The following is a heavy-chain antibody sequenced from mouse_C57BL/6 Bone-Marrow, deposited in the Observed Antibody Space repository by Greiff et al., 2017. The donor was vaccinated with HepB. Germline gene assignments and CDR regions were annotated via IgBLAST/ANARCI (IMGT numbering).Heavy chain of an antibody. CDR3: ARGDLYGSITDY. Sequence: QVQLQQPGAELVKPGASVKLSCKASGYTFTSYWMHWVKQRPGQGLEWIGMIHPNSGSTNYNEKFKSKATLTVDKSSSTAYMQLSSLTSEDSAVYYCARGDLYGSITDYWGQGTTLTVSS. V-gene: IGHV1-64*01. CDR2: IHPNSGST. J-gene: IGHJ2*01. D-gene: IGHD1-1*01. CDR1: GYTFTSYW.